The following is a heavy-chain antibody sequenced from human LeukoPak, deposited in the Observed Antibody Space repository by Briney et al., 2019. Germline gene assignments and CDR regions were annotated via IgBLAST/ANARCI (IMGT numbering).Heavy chain of an antibody. CDR1: GYTFIDYY. V-gene: IGHV1-18*04. J-gene: IGHJ4*02. CDR2: ISAYNGNT. Sequence: ASVKVSCKTFGYTFIDYYLHWVRQAPGQGLEWMGWISAYNGNTNYAQKLQGRVTMTTDTSTSTAYMELRSLRSDDTAVYYCARDPMTTVVTPPFDYWGQGTLVTVSS. CDR3: ARDPMTTVVTPPFDY. D-gene: IGHD4-23*01.